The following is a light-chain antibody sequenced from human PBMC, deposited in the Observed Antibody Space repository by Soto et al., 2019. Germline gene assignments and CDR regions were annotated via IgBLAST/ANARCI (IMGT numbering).Light chain of an antibody. CDR2: DVT. J-gene: IGLJ1*01. V-gene: IGLV2-14*01. CDR3: SSHSNITPYV. CDR1: SRDVGAYNY. Sequence: QSALTQPASVSGSPGQSITISCTGTSRDVGAYNYVSWYQQHPGKAPKLMVYDVTNRHSGVSDRFSGSKSGNTASLTISGLQAEDEADYFCSSHSNITPYVFGTGTKLTVL.